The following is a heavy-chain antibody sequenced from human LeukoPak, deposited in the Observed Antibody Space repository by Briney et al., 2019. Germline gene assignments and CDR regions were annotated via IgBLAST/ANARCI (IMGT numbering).Heavy chain of an antibody. CDR2: ISGSGGST. J-gene: IGHJ4*02. D-gene: IGHD1-26*01. CDR1: GFPFSDFA. V-gene: IGHV3-23*01. CDR3: AKIGSYHEYYFDY. Sequence: GGSLRLSCAVSGFPFSDFAMSWVRQAPGKGLEWVSAISGSGGSTYYADSVKGRFTISRDNSKNTLYLQMNSLRAEDTAVYYCAKIGSYHEYYFDYWGQGTLVTVSS.